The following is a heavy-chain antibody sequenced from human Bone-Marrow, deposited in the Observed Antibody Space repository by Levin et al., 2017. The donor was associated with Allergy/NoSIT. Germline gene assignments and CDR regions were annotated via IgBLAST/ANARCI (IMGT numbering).Heavy chain of an antibody. CDR3: ARGFGIHQAAVWSLMDV. D-gene: IGHD3-3*01. J-gene: IGHJ6*02. CDR1: GFTFSRYS. CDR2: ISFDGSNK. Sequence: PGGSLRLSCAASGFTFSRYSMQWVRQAPGKGLECVAIISFDGSNKYYADSVKGRFTISRDNSKNTLMYLQMNSLRPDDTAVYYCARGFGIHQAAVWSLMDVWGQGTTVTVSS. V-gene: IGHV3-30-3*01.